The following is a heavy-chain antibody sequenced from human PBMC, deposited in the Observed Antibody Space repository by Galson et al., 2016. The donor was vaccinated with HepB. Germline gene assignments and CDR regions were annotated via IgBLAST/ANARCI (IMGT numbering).Heavy chain of an antibody. CDR3: ATSGDFWSGYPPGGRFDP. CDR1: GGAISDYY. V-gene: IGHV4-59*01. J-gene: IGHJ5*02. D-gene: IGHD3-3*01. CDR2: ISNTGST. Sequence: SETLSLTCSVSGGAISDYYGSWIRQPPGKGLEWIGHISNTGSTNYNPSPKTRVNISVDTSKNQFSLKVNSVTAADTAVYYCATSGDFWSGYPPGGRFDPWGQGTLVTVSS.